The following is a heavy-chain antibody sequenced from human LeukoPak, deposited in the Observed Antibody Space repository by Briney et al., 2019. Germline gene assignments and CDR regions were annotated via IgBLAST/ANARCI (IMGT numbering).Heavy chain of an antibody. CDR1: GFTFSNYW. CDR3: ARDFWGAYRVDYFDY. D-gene: IGHD3-3*01. CDR2: RKQDGSET. Sequence: GGSLTLSCVASGFTFSNYWMSWVRRAPGKGLDGVANRKQDGSETYYVDSVRGRFTISRDNSKQSLYLQINSLRAEDTDVYYCARDFWGAYRVDYFDYWGQGTLVTVSS. J-gene: IGHJ4*02. V-gene: IGHV3-7*01.